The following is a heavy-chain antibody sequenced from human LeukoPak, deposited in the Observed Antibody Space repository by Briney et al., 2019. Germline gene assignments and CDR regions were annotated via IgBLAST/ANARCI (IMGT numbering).Heavy chain of an antibody. J-gene: IGHJ4*02. D-gene: IGHD3-22*01. CDR3: AKVTYDSSGYFDY. CDR2: ISYDGSNK. CDR1: GFTFSSYG. V-gene: IGHV3-30*18. Sequence: PGGSLRLSCAASGFTFSSYGMHWVRQAPGKGLEWVAVISYDGSNKYYADSVKGRFTISRDNSKNTLYLQMNSLRAEDTAVYYCAKVTYDSSGYFDYWGRGTLVTVSS.